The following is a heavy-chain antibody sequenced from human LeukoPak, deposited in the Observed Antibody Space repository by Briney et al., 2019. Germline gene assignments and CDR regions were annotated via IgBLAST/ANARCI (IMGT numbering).Heavy chain of an antibody. D-gene: IGHD3-22*01. CDR2: ISAYNGNT. V-gene: IGHV1-18*01. CDR1: GYTFTSYG. Sequence: GSVRVSCEASGYTFTSYGISWVRQAPGEGLEWMGWISAYNGNTNYAQKLQGRVTMTTDTSTSTAYMELRSLRSDDTAVYYCARDYYYDSSGSFDYWGQGTLVTVSS. J-gene: IGHJ4*02. CDR3: ARDYYYDSSGSFDY.